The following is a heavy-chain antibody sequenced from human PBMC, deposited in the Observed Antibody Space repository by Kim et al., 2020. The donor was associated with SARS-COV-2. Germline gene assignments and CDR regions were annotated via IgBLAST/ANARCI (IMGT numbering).Heavy chain of an antibody. V-gene: IGHV3-74*01. J-gene: IGHJ3*02. CDR1: GFTFSSYW. CDR2: INSDGSST. Sequence: GGSLRLSCAASGFTFSSYWMHWVRQAPGKGLVWVSRINSDGSSTSYADSVKGRFTISRDNAKNTLYLQMNSLRAEDTAVYYCARVRIEYQLPWDAFDIWGQGTMVTVSS. D-gene: IGHD2-2*01. CDR3: ARVRIEYQLPWDAFDI.